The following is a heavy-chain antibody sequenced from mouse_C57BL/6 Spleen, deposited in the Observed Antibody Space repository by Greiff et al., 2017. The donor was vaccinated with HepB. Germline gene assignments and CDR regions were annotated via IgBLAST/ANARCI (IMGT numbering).Heavy chain of an antibody. CDR2: IYPYNGVS. Sequence: EVKLVESGPELVKPGASVKISCKASGYSFTGYYMHWVKQSHGNILDWIGYIYPYNGVSSYNQKFKGKATLTVDKSSSTAYMELRSLTSEDSAVYYCARSVYYYGSSYRYYAMDYWGQGTSVTVSS. V-gene: IGHV1-31*01. CDR3: ARSVYYYGSSYRYYAMDY. J-gene: IGHJ4*01. CDR1: GYSFTGYY. D-gene: IGHD1-1*01.